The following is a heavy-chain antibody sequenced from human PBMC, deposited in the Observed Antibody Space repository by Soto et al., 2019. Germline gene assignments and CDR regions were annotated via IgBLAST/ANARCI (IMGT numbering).Heavy chain of an antibody. CDR3: ARGRRYYDSSGYYPLDY. J-gene: IGHJ4*02. CDR1: GGSFSGYY. D-gene: IGHD3-22*01. V-gene: IGHV4-34*01. CDR2: INHSGST. Sequence: SETLSLTCAVYGGSFSGYYWSWIRQPPGKGLEWIGEINHSGSTNYNPSLKSRVTISVDTSKNQFSLKLSSVTAADTAVYYCARGRRYYDSSGYYPLDYWGQGTLVTVSS.